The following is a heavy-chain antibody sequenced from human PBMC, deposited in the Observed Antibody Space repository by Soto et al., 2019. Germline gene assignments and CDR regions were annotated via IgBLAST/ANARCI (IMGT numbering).Heavy chain of an antibody. CDR3: ARATMVRGVIISALDY. Sequence: ASVKVSCKASGYTFTSYGISWVRQAPGQGLEWMGWISAYNGNTNYAQKLQGRVTMTTDTSTSTAYMELRSLRSDDTAVYYCARATMVRGVIISALDYWGQGTLVTVSS. D-gene: IGHD3-10*01. CDR1: GYTFTSYG. CDR2: ISAYNGNT. V-gene: IGHV1-18*01. J-gene: IGHJ4*02.